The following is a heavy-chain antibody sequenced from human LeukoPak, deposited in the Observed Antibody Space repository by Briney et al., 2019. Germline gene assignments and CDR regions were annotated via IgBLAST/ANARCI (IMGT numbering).Heavy chain of an antibody. J-gene: IGHJ6*03. Sequence: ASVKVSCKASGYTFISYGISWVRQAPGQGMEWMGWISTYNGNTNYEQKLQGRVTMTTHTSTSTAYIELRSLGSDDTAMYYCARERNTDVVPYYYYYMDVRGKGTTVTVSS. CDR3: ARERNTDVVPYYYYYMDV. CDR1: GYTFISYG. CDR2: ISTYNGNT. D-gene: IGHD2-2*01. V-gene: IGHV1-18*01.